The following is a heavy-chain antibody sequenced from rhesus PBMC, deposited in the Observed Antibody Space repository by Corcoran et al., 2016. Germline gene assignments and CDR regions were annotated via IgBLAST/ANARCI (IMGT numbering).Heavy chain of an antibody. CDR1: GGSISGYYL. CDR2: IYGGSGST. D-gene: IGHD6-25*01. V-gene: IGHV4-143*01. CDR3: AKSPGRIAATGFDY. Sequence: QVQLQESGPGVVKPSETLSLTCAVSGGSISGYYLWSWNRQPPGKGLEWIGYIYGGSGSTSYNPSLKNRVTISKDTSKNQFSLKLSSVTAADTAVYYCAKSPGRIAATGFDYWGQGVLVTVSS. J-gene: IGHJ4*01.